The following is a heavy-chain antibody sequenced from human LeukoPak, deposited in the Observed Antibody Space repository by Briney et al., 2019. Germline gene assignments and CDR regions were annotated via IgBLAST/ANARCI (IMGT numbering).Heavy chain of an antibody. CDR3: ASHALYGEVDY. D-gene: IGHD4-17*01. CDR1: GGSISSYY. J-gene: IGHJ4*02. Sequence: PSETLSLTCTVSGGSISSYYWSWIRQPPGKGLEWIGYIYYSGTTNYNPSLKSRVTISIDTSKNQFSLKLSSVTAADTAVYYCASHALYGEVDYWGQGTLVTVSS. V-gene: IGHV4-59*08. CDR2: IYYSGTT.